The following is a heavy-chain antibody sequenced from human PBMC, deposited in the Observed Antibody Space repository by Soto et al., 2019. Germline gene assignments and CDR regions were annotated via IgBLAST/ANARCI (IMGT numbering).Heavy chain of an antibody. Sequence: QVQLVQSGAEVKKPGASVKDSCKASGYTFTSYDINWVRQATGQGLEWMGWMNPNSGNTGYAQKFQGRVTMTRNTSISTAYMELSSLRSEDTAVYYCARASGSSWYYYYYGMDVWGQGTTVTVSS. D-gene: IGHD6-6*01. CDR1: GYTFTSYD. CDR2: MNPNSGNT. J-gene: IGHJ6*02. CDR3: ARASGSSWYYYYYGMDV. V-gene: IGHV1-8*01.